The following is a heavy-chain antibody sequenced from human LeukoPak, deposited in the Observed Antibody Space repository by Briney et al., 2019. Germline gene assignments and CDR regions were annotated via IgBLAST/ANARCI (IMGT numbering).Heavy chain of an antibody. Sequence: PSETLSLTCAVYGGSFSGYYWSWIRQPPGKGLEWIGEINHSGSTNYNPSLKSRVTISVDTSKNQFSLKLSSVTAADTAVYYCARRRCSSTSCYFHRYYFDYWGQGTLVTVSS. V-gene: IGHV4-34*01. CDR2: INHSGST. CDR1: GGSFSGYY. D-gene: IGHD2-2*01. J-gene: IGHJ4*02. CDR3: ARRRCSSTSCYFHRYYFDY.